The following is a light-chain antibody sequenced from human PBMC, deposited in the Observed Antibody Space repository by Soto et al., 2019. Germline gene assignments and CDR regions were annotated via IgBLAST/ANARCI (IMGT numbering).Light chain of an antibody. V-gene: IGKV3-20*01. CDR3: QQYGSLPFT. J-gene: IGKJ4*01. Sequence: EIVLTQYPGTLSLSPGERATLSCRASQTVRSNFLAWYQQKPGQAPSLLVHGASTRATGIPDRFSGSGSGTDFTLTISRLEPEDFAVYFCQQYGSLPFTFGGGTKVEIK. CDR1: QTVRSNF. CDR2: GAS.